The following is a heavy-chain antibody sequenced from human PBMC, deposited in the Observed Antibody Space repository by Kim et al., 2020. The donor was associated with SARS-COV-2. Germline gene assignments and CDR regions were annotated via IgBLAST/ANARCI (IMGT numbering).Heavy chain of an antibody. CDR3: ARLGLGAYGDPSWFDP. J-gene: IGHJ5*02. V-gene: IGHV4-4*02. D-gene: IGHD4-17*01. Sequence: LKSRVTISVDKTKNQFSLKLSSVTAADTAVYYCARLGLGAYGDPSWFDPWGQGTLVTVSS.